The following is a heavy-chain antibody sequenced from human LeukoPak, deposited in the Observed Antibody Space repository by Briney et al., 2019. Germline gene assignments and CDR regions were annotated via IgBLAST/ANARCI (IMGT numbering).Heavy chain of an antibody. CDR1: GGSISSYY. CDR3: ARETSHSGRLVIDY. CDR2: IYTSGST. J-gene: IGHJ4*02. Sequence: SETLSLTCTVSGGSISSYYWSWIRQPAGKGLEWIGRIYTSGSTNYNPSLKSRVTMSVDTSKNQFSLKLSSVTAADTAVYYCARETSHSGRLVIDYWGQGTRVTVSS. D-gene: IGHD6-19*01. V-gene: IGHV4-4*07.